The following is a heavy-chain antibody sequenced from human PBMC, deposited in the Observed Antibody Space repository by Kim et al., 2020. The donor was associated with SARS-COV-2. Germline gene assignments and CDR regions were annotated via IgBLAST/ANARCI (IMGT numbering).Heavy chain of an antibody. CDR1: GGSISSSSYY. V-gene: IGHV4-39*01. CDR3: ASDSVLLWFGELFPAIHYNYYGMDV. CDR2: IYYSGST. J-gene: IGHJ6*02. Sequence: SETLSLTCTVSGGSISSSSYYWGWIRQPPGKGLEWIGSIYYSGSTYYNPSLKSRVTISVDTSKNQFSLKLSSVTAADTAVYYCASDSVLLWFGELFPAIHYNYYGMDVWGQGTTVTVSS. D-gene: IGHD3-10*01.